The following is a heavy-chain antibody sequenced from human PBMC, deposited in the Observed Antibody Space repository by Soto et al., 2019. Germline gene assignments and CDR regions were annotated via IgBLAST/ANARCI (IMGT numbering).Heavy chain of an antibody. CDR1: GFSVNNNY. Sequence: GGSLRLSCAASGFSVNNNYMTWVRQAPGKGLEWVSLIYSGGSTTYADSVKGRFTISRDNSKNTLYLQMNSLRAEDTAVYYCAIYGDNAFFQSWGQGTLVTVSS. D-gene: IGHD4-17*01. J-gene: IGHJ5*02. V-gene: IGHV3-53*01. CDR3: AIYGDNAFFQS. CDR2: IYSGGST.